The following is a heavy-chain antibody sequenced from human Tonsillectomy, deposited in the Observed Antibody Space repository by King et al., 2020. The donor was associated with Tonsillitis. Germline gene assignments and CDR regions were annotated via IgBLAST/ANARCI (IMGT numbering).Heavy chain of an antibody. CDR3: ARDRIAPAGPSYYYYGMDV. CDR2: LYSGGNT. Sequence: VQLVESGGGLIQPGGSLRLSCAASGFTVSSNHMNWVRQAPGKGLEWVSVLYSGGNTYYTDSVKGRFTISRDNSKNTLYLQMNSLRAEDTAVYYCARDRIAPAGPSYYYYGMDVWAQGTTVTVSS. J-gene: IGHJ6*02. CDR1: GFTVSSNH. D-gene: IGHD6-13*01. V-gene: IGHV3-53*01.